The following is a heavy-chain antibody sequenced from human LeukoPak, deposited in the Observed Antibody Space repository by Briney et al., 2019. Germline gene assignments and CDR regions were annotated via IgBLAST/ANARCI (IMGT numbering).Heavy chain of an antibody. D-gene: IGHD6-19*01. Sequence: GGFLRLSCAASGFTFSSYAMSWVRQAPGKGLEWVSAISGSGGSTYYADSVKGRFTISRDNSKNTLYLQMNSLRAEDTAVYYCARREYSSGWYARDWGQGSLVTVSS. V-gene: IGHV3-23*01. CDR3: ARREYSSGWYARD. CDR1: GFTFSSYA. J-gene: IGHJ4*02. CDR2: ISGSGGST.